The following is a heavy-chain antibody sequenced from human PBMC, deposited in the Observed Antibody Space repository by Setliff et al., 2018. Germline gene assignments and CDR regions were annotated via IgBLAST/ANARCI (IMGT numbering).Heavy chain of an antibody. D-gene: IGHD2-15*01. Sequence: ASVKVSCKASGYTFTNYGITWVRQAPGQGLEWMGWISAYNGNTNYAQKLQGRVTMTTDTSTSTAYMELRSLRSDDTAVYYCARVGYCSGGSCYGAFDIWGQGTMVTVS. CDR3: ARVGYCSGGSCYGAFDI. CDR2: ISAYNGNT. CDR1: GYTFTNYG. V-gene: IGHV1-18*01. J-gene: IGHJ3*02.